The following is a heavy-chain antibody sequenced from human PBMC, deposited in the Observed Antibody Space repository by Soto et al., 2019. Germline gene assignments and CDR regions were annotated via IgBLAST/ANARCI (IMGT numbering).Heavy chain of an antibody. D-gene: IGHD3-3*01. CDR3: TRELWSGAWKNYFDY. J-gene: IGHJ4*02. CDR2: IYSDGRT. Sequence: EVQLVESGGGLIQPGGSLRLSCAASGSTVSSDYMSWVRQAPGKGLEWVSVIYSDGRTYYADSVKGRFTISIPNFENTLDLQMNTLRAEDTAVYYCTRELWSGAWKNYFDYWGQGTLVTVSP. V-gene: IGHV3-53*01. CDR1: GSTVSSDY.